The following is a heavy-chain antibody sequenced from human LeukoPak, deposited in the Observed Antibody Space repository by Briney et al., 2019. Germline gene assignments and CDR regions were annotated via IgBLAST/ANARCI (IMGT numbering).Heavy chain of an antibody. Sequence: SETLSLTCTVSGGSISSGDYYWSWIRQPPGKGLEWIGYIYYSGSTYYNPSLKSRVTISVDTSKNQFSLKLSSVTAADTAVYYCARRTYYYGSGTFAYYYYMDVWGKGTTVTVSS. CDR1: GGSISSGDYY. CDR2: IYYSGST. V-gene: IGHV4-30-4*01. CDR3: ARRTYYYGSGTFAYYYYMDV. J-gene: IGHJ6*03. D-gene: IGHD3-10*01.